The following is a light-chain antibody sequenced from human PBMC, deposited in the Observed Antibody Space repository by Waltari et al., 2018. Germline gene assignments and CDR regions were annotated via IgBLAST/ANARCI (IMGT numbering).Light chain of an antibody. CDR2: RIN. V-gene: IGLV1-47*01. J-gene: IGLJ2*01. CDR1: HSNIGTYY. Sequence: SVLTQPPSASGTPGPRVTISCSGSHSNIGTYYVYWYQQLPGTAPKLLIYRINQRPSGVPDRFSGSKSGSSASLAISGLRSEDEADYYCAAWDDSVSGLVFGGGTRLTVL. CDR3: AAWDDSVSGLV.